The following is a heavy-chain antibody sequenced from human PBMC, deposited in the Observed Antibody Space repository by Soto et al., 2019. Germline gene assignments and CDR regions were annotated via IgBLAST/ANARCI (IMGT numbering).Heavy chain of an antibody. J-gene: IGHJ6*02. CDR2: IKRDGSEK. CDR1: GFSFNRHW. D-gene: IGHD3-22*01. V-gene: IGHV3-7*01. Sequence: GGSLRLSCAASGFSFNRHWMSWVRQAPGKGLQWVASIKRDGSEKYYVDSVKGRFTISRDNVKNSLSLQMNSLRAEDTAVYYCARDLYSSDSHYYYGMDVWGQGTTVTV. CDR3: ARDLYSSDSHYYYGMDV.